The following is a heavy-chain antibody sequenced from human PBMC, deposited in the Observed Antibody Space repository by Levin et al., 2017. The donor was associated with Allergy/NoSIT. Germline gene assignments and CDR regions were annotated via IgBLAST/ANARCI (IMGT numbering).Heavy chain of an antibody. CDR2: IIPIFGTA. Sequence: ASVKVSCKASGGTFSSYAISWVRQAPGQGLEWMGGIIPIFGTANYAQKFQGRVTITADESTSTAYMELSSLRSEDTAVYYCAREGPGSFVNYYGSGSLPNYYFDYWGQGTLVTVSS. J-gene: IGHJ4*02. D-gene: IGHD3-10*01. CDR1: GGTFSSYA. V-gene: IGHV1-69*13. CDR3: AREGPGSFVNYYGSGSLPNYYFDY.